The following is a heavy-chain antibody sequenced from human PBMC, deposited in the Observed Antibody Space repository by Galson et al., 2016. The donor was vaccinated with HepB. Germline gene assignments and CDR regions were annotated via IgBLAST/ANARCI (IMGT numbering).Heavy chain of an antibody. Sequence: CAISGDSVSSNTAAWNWIRQSPSRGLEWLGRTYYRSKWYNDYEVSVKSRITINPDTSKNQFSLQLNSVTPEDTAVYYCVSGETGTARIRAFDMWGQGTMVTVSS. CDR3: VSGETGTARIRAFDM. V-gene: IGHV6-1*01. D-gene: IGHD1-7*01. CDR1: GDSVSSNTAA. J-gene: IGHJ3*02. CDR2: TYYRSKWYN.